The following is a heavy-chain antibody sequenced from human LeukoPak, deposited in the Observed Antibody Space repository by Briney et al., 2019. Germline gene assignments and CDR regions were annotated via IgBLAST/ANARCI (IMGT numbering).Heavy chain of an antibody. V-gene: IGHV3-53*01. D-gene: IGHD3-22*01. CDR1: GFSVMPTY. CDR2: FYTGGGI. CDR3: TRSGYRHPYHFDS. J-gene: IGHJ4*02. Sequence: PGGSLCLSRAASGFSVMPTYMSWVRQSPGKGLGWGSVFYTGGGIDHAESVQGRFTISRDHSKNTLSLQMNSLRVEDTAIYYCTRSGYRHPYHFDSWGQGTLVTVSS.